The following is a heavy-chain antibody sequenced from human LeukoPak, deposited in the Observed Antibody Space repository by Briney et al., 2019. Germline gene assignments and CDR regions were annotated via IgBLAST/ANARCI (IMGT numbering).Heavy chain of an antibody. V-gene: IGHV3-23*01. CDR3: TRHIGVPAWFDP. Sequence: PGGSLRLSCAASGFDFGRDAMNWVRQAPGKWLEWVAGVSARTNRTFYADSVEGRFTISRDNSKNTLYLQMDSLRGDDTAVYYCTRHIGVPAWFDPWGQGTLVIVSS. CDR2: VSARTNRT. D-gene: IGHD3-10*01. J-gene: IGHJ5*02. CDR1: GFDFGRDA.